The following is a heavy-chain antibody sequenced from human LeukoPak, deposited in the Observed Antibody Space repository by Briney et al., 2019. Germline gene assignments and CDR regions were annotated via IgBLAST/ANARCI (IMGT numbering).Heavy chain of an antibody. J-gene: IGHJ4*02. CDR1: GGSISSYY. CDR2: ICYSGNT. V-gene: IGHV4-59*01. D-gene: IGHD6-19*01. CDR3: ARVGSGCFDY. Sequence: SETLSLTCTVSGGSISSYYWSWIRQPPGKGLEWIGYICYSGNTNDNPSLKSRVTISIDTSKNQLSLKMSSVTAADTAVYYCARVGSGCFDYWGQGTLVTVSS.